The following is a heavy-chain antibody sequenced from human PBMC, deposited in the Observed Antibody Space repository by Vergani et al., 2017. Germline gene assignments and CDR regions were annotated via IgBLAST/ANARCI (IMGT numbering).Heavy chain of an antibody. Sequence: QVQLQESGPGLVKPSETLSLTCTVSGGSISSYYWSWIRQPPGKGLEWIEYIYYGGSTNYNPSLKSRVTISVDTSKNQFSLKLSSVTAADTAVYYCAGGPVGYYYYGMDVWGQGTTVTVSS. D-gene: IGHD3-16*01. V-gene: IGHV4-59*08. CDR3: AGGPVGYYYYGMDV. CDR2: IYYGGST. J-gene: IGHJ6*02. CDR1: GGSISSYY.